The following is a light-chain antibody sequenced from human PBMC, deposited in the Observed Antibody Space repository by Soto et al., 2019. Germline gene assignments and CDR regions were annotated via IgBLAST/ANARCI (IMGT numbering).Light chain of an antibody. Sequence: DIQMTQSPATLSASVGDRVTITCRASQNIDTYLAWYQKKPGKAPKPLIYKASNLDSGVPTRFSGSGSGTEFTLTISSLQPDDVATYYCQHYATSFFSFGPGTTVD. CDR2: KAS. J-gene: IGKJ3*01. CDR3: QHYATSFFS. CDR1: QNIDTY. V-gene: IGKV1-5*03.